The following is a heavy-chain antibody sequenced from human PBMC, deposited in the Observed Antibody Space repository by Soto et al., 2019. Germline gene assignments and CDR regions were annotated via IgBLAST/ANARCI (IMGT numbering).Heavy chain of an antibody. CDR1: GASINRYY. Sequence: SETLSLTCTVSGASINRYYWSWFRQPPGEGLEWIGYIYYSGTTNYNPSLRSRVTISLDTSKNHLSLNLRSVTAADTAVYYCARNVDTTNAYYFDYWGQGILVTVSS. CDR3: ARNVDTTNAYYFDY. D-gene: IGHD5-18*01. CDR2: IYYSGTT. J-gene: IGHJ4*02. V-gene: IGHV4-59*01.